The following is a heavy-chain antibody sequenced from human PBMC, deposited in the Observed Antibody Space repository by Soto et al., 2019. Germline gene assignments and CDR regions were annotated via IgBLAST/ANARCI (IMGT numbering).Heavy chain of an antibody. CDR1: GYNFTTYG. CDR2: ISGDSVNT. D-gene: IGHD3-10*01. J-gene: IGHJ6*02. Sequence: ASVKVSCKAAGYNFTTYGISWVRQAPGQGLEWMGWISGDSVNTKSAPKLQDRITMTTDTSAGTAYMELRRLRSDDTAVYYCAREGYYGSGSQYYYYGMDVWGQGTTVTVSS. CDR3: AREGYYGSGSQYYYYGMDV. V-gene: IGHV1-18*01.